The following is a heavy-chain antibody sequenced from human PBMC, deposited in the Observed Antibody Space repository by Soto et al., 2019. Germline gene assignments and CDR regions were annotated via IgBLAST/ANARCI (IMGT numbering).Heavy chain of an antibody. Sequence: SETLSLTCAVSGGSISSSNWWTWVRQPPGKGLEWTGEIYHSGSTNYIPSLKSRVTISVDKSKNQFSLKLTSVTAADTAVYYCATRFDGFGSYEYWGQGTLVTVSS. D-gene: IGHD3-10*01. CDR1: GGSISSSNW. J-gene: IGHJ4*02. CDR2: IYHSGST. CDR3: ATRFDGFGSYEY. V-gene: IGHV4-4*02.